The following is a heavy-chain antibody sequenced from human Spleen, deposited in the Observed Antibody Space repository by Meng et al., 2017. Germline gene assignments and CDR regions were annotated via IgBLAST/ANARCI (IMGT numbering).Heavy chain of an antibody. Sequence: ASVKVSCKASGYTFTSYGISWVRQAPGQGLEWMGWISADNGKTKYAQKLQGRVTMTTDTSTSTAYLELRSLRSDDTAVYYCARAAGYCSGGSCSTYFDYWGQGTMVTVSS. D-gene: IGHD2-15*01. V-gene: IGHV1-18*01. CDR2: ISADNGKT. CDR3: ARAAGYCSGGSCSTYFDY. CDR1: GYTFTSYG. J-gene: IGHJ4*03.